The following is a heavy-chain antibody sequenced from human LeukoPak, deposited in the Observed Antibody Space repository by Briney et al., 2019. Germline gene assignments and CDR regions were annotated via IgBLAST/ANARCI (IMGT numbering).Heavy chain of an antibody. CDR3: ASGYSHGYFYFDY. J-gene: IGHJ4*02. V-gene: IGHV3-23*01. Sequence: GGSLRLSCAASGFTFSSYAMSWVRQAPGKGLEWVSAISGSGGSTYYADSVKGRFTISRDNAKNSLYLQMNSLRAEDTAVYYCASGYSHGYFYFDYWGQGTLVTVSS. D-gene: IGHD5-18*01. CDR1: GFTFSSYA. CDR2: ISGSGGST.